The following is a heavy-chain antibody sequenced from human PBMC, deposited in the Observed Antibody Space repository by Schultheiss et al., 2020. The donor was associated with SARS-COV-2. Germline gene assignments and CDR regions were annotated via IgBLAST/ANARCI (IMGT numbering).Heavy chain of an antibody. CDR3: ARYCTSANCFLS. V-gene: IGHV4-59*01. J-gene: IGHJ4*02. Sequence: SETLSLTCAVYGGSFSGYYWSWIRQPPGKGLEWIGYIYYSGSTNFNRSLDSLKSRVTFSVDTSKNQFSLKLHSVTAADTAVYYCARYCTSANCFLSWGQGTLVTVSS. CDR2: IYYSGST. CDR1: GGSFSGYY. D-gene: IGHD2-8*01.